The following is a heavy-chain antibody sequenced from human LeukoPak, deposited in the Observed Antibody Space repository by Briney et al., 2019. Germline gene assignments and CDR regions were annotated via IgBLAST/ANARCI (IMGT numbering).Heavy chain of an antibody. D-gene: IGHD1-26*01. Sequence: PSETLSLTCAVYGGSFSVYYWSWIRQPPGKGQEWIGEINHSGSTNYNPSLKSRVTISVDTSKNQFSLKLSSVTAADTAVYYCARWGYYRAFDIWGQGTMVTVSS. CDR1: GGSFSVYY. CDR2: INHSGST. CDR3: ARWGYYRAFDI. J-gene: IGHJ3*02. V-gene: IGHV4-34*01.